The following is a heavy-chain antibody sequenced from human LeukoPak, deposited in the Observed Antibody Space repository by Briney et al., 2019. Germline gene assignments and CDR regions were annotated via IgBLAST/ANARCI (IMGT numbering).Heavy chain of an antibody. CDR3: ARESIVVVTAIRDAFDI. J-gene: IGHJ3*02. D-gene: IGHD2-21*02. CDR2: IYYSGGT. V-gene: IGHV4-30-4*01. CDR1: GGSISSGDHY. Sequence: PSQTLSLTCTVSGGSISSGDHYWSWIRQPPGKGLEWIAYIYYSGGTYYNPSLKSRVTISVDTSKNQFSLRLSSVTAADTAVYYCARESIVVVTAIRDAFDIWGQGTMVTVSS.